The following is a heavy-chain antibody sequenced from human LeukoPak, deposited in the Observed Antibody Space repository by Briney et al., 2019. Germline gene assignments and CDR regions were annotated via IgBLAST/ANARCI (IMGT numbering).Heavy chain of an antibody. Sequence: GGSLRLSCAASGFTFSSYAMHWVRQAPGKGLEWVAVISYDGSNKYYADSVKGRFTISRDNSKNTLYLQMNSLRAEDTAVYYCARELQPGYDSSGPVAFDIWGQGTMVTVSS. CDR1: GFTFSSYA. V-gene: IGHV3-30-3*01. CDR2: ISYDGSNK. CDR3: ARELQPGYDSSGPVAFDI. J-gene: IGHJ3*02. D-gene: IGHD3-22*01.